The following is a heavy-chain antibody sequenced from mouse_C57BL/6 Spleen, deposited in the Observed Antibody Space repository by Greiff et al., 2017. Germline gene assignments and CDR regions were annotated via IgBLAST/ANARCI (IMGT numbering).Heavy chain of an antibody. D-gene: IGHD1-2*01. J-gene: IGHJ4*01. CDR1: GYTFTSYW. CDR2: IDPSDSET. Sequence: QVQLQQPGAELVRPGSSVKLSCKASGYTFTSYWLHWVKQRPIQGLEWIGNIDPSDSETHYNQKFKDKATLTVDKSSSTAYMQLSSLTSEDSAVYYCARGGLSYYDASDYWGQGTSVTVSS. CDR3: ARGGLSYYDASDY. V-gene: IGHV1-52*01.